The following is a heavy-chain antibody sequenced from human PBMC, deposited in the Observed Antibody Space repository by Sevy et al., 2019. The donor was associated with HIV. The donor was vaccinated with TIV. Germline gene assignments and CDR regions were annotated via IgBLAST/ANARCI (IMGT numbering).Heavy chain of an antibody. CDR1: GFTFSSYA. J-gene: IGHJ4*02. CDR3: AKDLEQLARAPSYFDY. V-gene: IGHV3-23*01. D-gene: IGHD6-6*01. CDR2: ISGSGGST. Sequence: GGSLRLSCAASGFTFSSYAMSWVRQAPGKGLEWVSAISGSGGSTYYADSVKGRFTISRDNSKNTLYLQMNSLRAEDTAVYYCAKDLEQLARAPSYFDYWGQGTLVTVSS.